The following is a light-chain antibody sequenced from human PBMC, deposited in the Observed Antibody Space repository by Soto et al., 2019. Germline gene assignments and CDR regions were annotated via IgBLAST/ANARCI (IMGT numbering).Light chain of an antibody. CDR1: NSNIGTFY. V-gene: IGLV1-47*02. CDR3: AAWDDSRNAYV. J-gene: IGLJ1*01. Sequence: QSVLTQPPSASSTPGQTVTISCSGSNSNIGTFYVYWYQQHQGPNPTRLIYLGVQRAPGGSARCFGSHSGTSAALAINSLLSDDEADDYCAAWDDSRNAYVFGSGTKLTVL. CDR2: LGV.